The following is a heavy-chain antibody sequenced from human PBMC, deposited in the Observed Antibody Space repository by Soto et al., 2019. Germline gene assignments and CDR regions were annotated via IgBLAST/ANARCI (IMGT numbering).Heavy chain of an antibody. V-gene: IGHV3-53*01. CDR3: ASWHLQEHAYDV. J-gene: IGHJ3*01. D-gene: IGHD4-4*01. Sequence: DVQLVESGGGLIQPGGSLRLSCAAFGLTVSGKKYMAWVRQAPGKGLEWVSALYDIDGTYYADSVKGRFTTSGDSSKTIVYLQMNSLRPDDTGVYYCASWHLQEHAYDVWGQGTTVTVSS. CDR1: GLTVSGKKY. CDR2: LYDIDGT.